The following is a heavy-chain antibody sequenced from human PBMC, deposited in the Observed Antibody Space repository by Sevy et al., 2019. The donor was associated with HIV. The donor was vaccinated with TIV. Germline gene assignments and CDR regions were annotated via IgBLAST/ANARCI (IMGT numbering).Heavy chain of an antibody. V-gene: IGHV3-30*18. CDR2: ISYDGSNK. J-gene: IGHJ6*02. D-gene: IGHD3-10*01. CDR1: GFTFSSYG. CDR3: AKDQGTMVRGVILPSYYYGMDV. Sequence: GGSLRLSCAASGFTFSSYGMHWVRQAPGKGLEWVAVISYDGSNKYYADSVKGRLTISRDNSKNTLYLQMNSLRAEDTAVYYCAKDQGTMVRGVILPSYYYGMDVWGQGTTVTVSS.